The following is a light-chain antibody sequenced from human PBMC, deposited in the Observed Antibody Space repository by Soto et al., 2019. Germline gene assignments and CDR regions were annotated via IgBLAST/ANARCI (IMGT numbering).Light chain of an antibody. J-gene: IGLJ1*01. Sequence: QSVLTQPASVSGSPGQSITMSCTGTSSDVGVYNYVSWYQQHPGKAPKLMIYEVSNRPSGVSNRFSGSKSGNTASLTISGLQAEDEADYYCSSYTSSSTLEVFGTGTKLTVL. CDR2: EVS. CDR3: SSYTSSSTLEV. CDR1: SSDVGVYNY. V-gene: IGLV2-14*01.